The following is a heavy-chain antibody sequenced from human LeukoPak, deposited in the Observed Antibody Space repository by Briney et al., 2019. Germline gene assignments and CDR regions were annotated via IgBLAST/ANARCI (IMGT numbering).Heavy chain of an antibody. D-gene: IGHD6-19*01. Sequence: GGSLRLSCAASGFTFSSYGMNWVRQAPGKGLEWVAVISYDGSNKFYADSVRGRFTISRDNSKSTLYLQMNSLRAEDTAVFYCAKDGNRWLEPLAFWGQGTLVTVSS. CDR2: ISYDGSNK. CDR1: GFTFSSYG. CDR3: AKDGNRWLEPLAF. V-gene: IGHV3-30*18. J-gene: IGHJ4*02.